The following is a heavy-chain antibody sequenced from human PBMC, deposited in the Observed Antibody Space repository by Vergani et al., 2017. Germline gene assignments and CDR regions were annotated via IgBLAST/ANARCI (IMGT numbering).Heavy chain of an antibody. CDR2: IRYDGSNK. J-gene: IGHJ5*02. Sequence: QVQLVESGGGVVQPGGSLRLSCAASGFTFSSYCMHWVRQAPGKGLEWVAFIRYDGSNKYYADSVKGRFTISRDNSKNTLYLQMNSLRAEDTAVYYCAKERYGDYALVFDPWGQGTLVTVSS. V-gene: IGHV3-30*02. CDR1: GFTFSSYC. D-gene: IGHD4-17*01. CDR3: AKERYGDYALVFDP.